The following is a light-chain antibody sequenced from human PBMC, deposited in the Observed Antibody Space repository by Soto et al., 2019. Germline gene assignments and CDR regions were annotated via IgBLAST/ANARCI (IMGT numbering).Light chain of an antibody. J-gene: IGKJ5*01. V-gene: IGKV3-20*01. Sequence: EILMTQSPATLSLSPGERATLSCRASQSVGKYLVWYQQKPGQAHRLLIYDAYNRATGIPARFSGSGSGTDFTLTVSRLEPEDFAVYYCKQSGSSPITFGQGTRLDIK. CDR3: KQSGSSPIT. CDR2: DAY. CDR1: QSVGKY.